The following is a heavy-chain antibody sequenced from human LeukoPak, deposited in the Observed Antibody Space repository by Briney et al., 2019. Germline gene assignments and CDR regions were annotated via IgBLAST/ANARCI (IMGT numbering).Heavy chain of an antibody. J-gene: IGHJ6*03. D-gene: IGHD6-6*01. CDR3: ARGRWWFAGRPPHYMDV. V-gene: IGHV4-39*07. Sequence: PSETLSLTCTVSGDSIRSSSYYWDWIRQPPGGGLGGIWGIFYRGTTYYDPSLKSRVTISLDTSKNQFSLKLSSVTAADTAVYYCARGRWWFAGRPPHYMDVRGKGTTVTVSS. CDR1: GDSIRSSSYY. CDR2: IFYRGTT.